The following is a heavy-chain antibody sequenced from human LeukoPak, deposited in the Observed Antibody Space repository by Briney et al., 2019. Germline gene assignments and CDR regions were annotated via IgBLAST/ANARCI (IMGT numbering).Heavy chain of an antibody. CDR3: ARGLYDSSGYYFEPVIDY. CDR1: GGSFSGYY. D-gene: IGHD3-22*01. J-gene: IGHJ4*02. Sequence: PSETLSLTCAVYGGSFSGYYWSWIRQPPGKGLEWIGEINHSGSTNYNPSLKSRVTISVDTSKNQFSLKLSSVTAADTAVYYCARGLYDSSGYYFEPVIDYWGQGTLVTVSS. CDR2: INHSGST. V-gene: IGHV4-34*01.